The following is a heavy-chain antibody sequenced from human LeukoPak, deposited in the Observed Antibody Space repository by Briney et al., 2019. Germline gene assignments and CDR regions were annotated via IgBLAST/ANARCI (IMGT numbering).Heavy chain of an antibody. CDR3: ATISGTWYVAY. J-gene: IGHJ4*02. CDR2: IYHSGST. Sequence: SETLSLTCAVSGYSISSGYYWGWIRQPPGKGLECIGNIYHSGSTYYNPSLKSRVTISVDTSKNQFSLNLISVTAADTALYYRATISGTWYVAYWGQGTLVTVSS. V-gene: IGHV4-38-2*01. CDR1: GYSISSGYY. D-gene: IGHD6-13*01.